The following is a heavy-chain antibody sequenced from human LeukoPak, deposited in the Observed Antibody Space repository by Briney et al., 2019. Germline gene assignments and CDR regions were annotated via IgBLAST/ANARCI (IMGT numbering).Heavy chain of an antibody. D-gene: IGHD1-26*01. J-gene: IGHJ4*02. Sequence: GGSLRLSCAASGFTFSSYSMNWVRQAPGKVPEWVSFISSSSSTIYYADSVKGRFTISRDNAKNSLYLQMNSLRAEDMAVYYCARDRGGSYSAIDYWGQGTLVTVSS. CDR1: GFTFSSYS. V-gene: IGHV3-48*04. CDR3: ARDRGGSYSAIDY. CDR2: ISSSSSTI.